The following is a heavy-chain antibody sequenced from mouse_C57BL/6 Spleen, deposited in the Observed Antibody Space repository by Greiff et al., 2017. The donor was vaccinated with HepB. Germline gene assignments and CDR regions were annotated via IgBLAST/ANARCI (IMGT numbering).Heavy chain of an antibody. Sequence: EVQGVESGPGMVKPSQSLSLTCTVTGYSITSGYDWHWIRHFPGNKLEWMGYISYSGSTNYNPALKSRIYITHDTSKNHFFLKLNSVTTEDTATYYCARGDGYYAFAYWGQGTLVTVS. CDR3: ARGDGYYAFAY. D-gene: IGHD2-3*01. V-gene: IGHV3-1*01. CDR1: GYSITSGYD. J-gene: IGHJ3*01. CDR2: ISYSGST.